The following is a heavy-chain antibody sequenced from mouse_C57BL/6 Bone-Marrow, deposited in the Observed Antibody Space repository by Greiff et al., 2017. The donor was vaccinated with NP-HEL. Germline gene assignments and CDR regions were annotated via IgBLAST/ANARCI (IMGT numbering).Heavy chain of an antibody. D-gene: IGHD2-1*01. CDR3: AKGVYYGNPGAY. CDR1: GYTFTDYY. CDR2: IYPGSGNT. Sequence: VQLQQSGAELVRPGASVKLSCKASGYTFTDYYINWVKQRPGQGLEWIARIYPGSGNTYYNEKFKGKATLTAEKSSSTAYMQRSSLTSEDSAVYFCAKGVYYGNPGAYWGQGTLVTVSA. J-gene: IGHJ3*01. V-gene: IGHV1-76*01.